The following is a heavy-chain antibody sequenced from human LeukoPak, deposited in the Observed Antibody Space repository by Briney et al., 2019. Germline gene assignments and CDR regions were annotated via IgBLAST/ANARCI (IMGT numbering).Heavy chain of an antibody. CDR1: GGSISSSSYY. J-gene: IGHJ6*03. V-gene: IGHV4-39*01. CDR3: ARRAHLYYMDV. CDR2: IYYSGRT. Sequence: SETLSLTCTVSGGSISSSSYYWGWIRPPPGKGLKWIGSIYYSGRTYYNPSLKSRVTISVDTSKNQFSLKLSSVTAADTAVYYCARRAHLYYMDVWGKGTTVTVSS.